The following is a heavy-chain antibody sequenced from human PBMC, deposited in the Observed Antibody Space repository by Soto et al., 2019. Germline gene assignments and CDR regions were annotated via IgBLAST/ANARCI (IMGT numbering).Heavy chain of an antibody. CDR3: AGGWYFFDY. CDR1: GFNFNNYG. V-gene: IGHV3-30*03. D-gene: IGHD6-19*01. Sequence: PGGSLRLSCAASGFNFNNYGMHWARQAPGKGLEWVAGISYGGSETYYADSVKGRFTISRDNSKDTLYLQMNSLRVEDTAVYYCAGGWYFFDYCGQGTLVTVS. J-gene: IGHJ4*02. CDR2: ISYGGSET.